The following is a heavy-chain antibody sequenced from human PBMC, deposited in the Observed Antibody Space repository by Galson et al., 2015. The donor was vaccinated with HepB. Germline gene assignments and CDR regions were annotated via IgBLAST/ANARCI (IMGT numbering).Heavy chain of an antibody. D-gene: IGHD3-22*01. V-gene: IGHV1-18*04. CDR1: GYTFTSYG. J-gene: IGHJ6*02. CDR2: ISAYNGNT. CDR3: ARVGAGIYYYDSSGSMDV. Sequence: SVKVSCKASGYTFTSYGISWVQQAPGQGLEWMGWISAYNGNTNYAQKLQGRVTMTTDTSTSTAYMELRSLRSDDTAVYYCARVGAGIYYYDSSGSMDVWGQRTTVTVSS.